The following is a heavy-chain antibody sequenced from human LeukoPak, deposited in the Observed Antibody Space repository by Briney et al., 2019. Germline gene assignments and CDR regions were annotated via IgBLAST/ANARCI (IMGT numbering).Heavy chain of an antibody. CDR2: ISGSDGST. Sequence: GGSLRLSCAASGFTFSSYGMSWVRQAPGKGLEWVSAISGSDGSTYYADSVKGRFTISRDNSKNTLYLQMNSLRAEDTAVYYCAKPPHYGPTEHVYYFDYGGQGSLATVP. D-gene: IGHD3-10*01. V-gene: IGHV3-23*01. CDR3: AKPPHYGPTEHVYYFDY. J-gene: IGHJ4*02. CDR1: GFTFSSYG.